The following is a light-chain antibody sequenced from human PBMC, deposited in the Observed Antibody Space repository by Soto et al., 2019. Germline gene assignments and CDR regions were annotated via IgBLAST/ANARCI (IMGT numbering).Light chain of an antibody. CDR2: GAS. CDR3: QQYNNWTT. J-gene: IGKJ2*01. Sequence: EIVMTQSPATLSVSPGERATLSCRASQSVSSNLAWYQQKPGQAPRLHIYGASTRATGIPVRFSGSGSGTEFTLTISSLQSADFAVYYCQQYNNWTTFGQGTKLEIK. V-gene: IGKV3-15*01. CDR1: QSVSSN.